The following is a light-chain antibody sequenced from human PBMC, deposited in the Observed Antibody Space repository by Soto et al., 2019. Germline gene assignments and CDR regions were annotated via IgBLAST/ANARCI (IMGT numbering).Light chain of an antibody. J-gene: IGLJ1*01. V-gene: IGLV1-40*01. CDR1: ISNIGAGYD. CDR3: KSYDSSLSGYV. Sequence: QCLLTQPPSVSGAPGQRCTISCTGSISNIGAGYDVHWYQQLPGTAPKLLIYGNSNRPSGVPDRFSGSKYGTSASLAITGLQAEDEADYYCKSYDSSLSGYVFGTGTKVTVL. CDR2: GNS.